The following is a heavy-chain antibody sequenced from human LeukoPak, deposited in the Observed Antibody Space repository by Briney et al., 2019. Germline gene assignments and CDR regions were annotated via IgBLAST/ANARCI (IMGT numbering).Heavy chain of an antibody. CDR2: ISGSGDNT. J-gene: IGHJ4*02. CDR1: GFSFSTYA. Sequence: GGSLRLSCVGSGFSFSTYAMSWVRQAPGKGLEWVSAISGSGDNTYYTDSVKGRFTISRDNAKNSLYLQMNSLRAEDTAVYYCARVGGVDYDFWSGYYSYYFDYWGQGTLVTVSS. D-gene: IGHD3-3*01. V-gene: IGHV3-23*01. CDR3: ARVGGVDYDFWSGYYSYYFDY.